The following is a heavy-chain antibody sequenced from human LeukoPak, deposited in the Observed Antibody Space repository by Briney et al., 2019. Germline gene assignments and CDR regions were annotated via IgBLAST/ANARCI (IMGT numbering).Heavy chain of an antibody. Sequence: SETLSLTCAVYGESFSGYYWSWLRQPPGKGLEGIGEINHSGRSNYNPSRKSRVTISVETSKNHFSLNLRSVTAADTAVYYCASSVLLSFGELPDYWRQGTLVTVSS. CDR2: INHSGRS. CDR3: ASSVLLSFGELPDY. J-gene: IGHJ4*02. V-gene: IGHV4-34*01. D-gene: IGHD3-10*01. CDR1: GESFSGYY.